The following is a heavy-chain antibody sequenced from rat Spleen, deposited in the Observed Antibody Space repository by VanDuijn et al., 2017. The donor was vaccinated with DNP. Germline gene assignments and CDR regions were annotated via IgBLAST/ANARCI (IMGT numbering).Heavy chain of an antibody. Sequence: EVQLQESGPGLVKPSQSLSLTCSVTGFSITSNYRWNWIRKFPGNKLEWMGYISYSGSTSFNPSLKSRIPITRDTSKNQFFLQLNSVTTEETATYYCERWRDCYFYFGGPGTMVTVSS. J-gene: IGHJ1*01. CDR3: ERWRDCYFYF. CDR2: ISYSGST. D-gene: IGHD1-11*01. CDR1: GFSITSNY. V-gene: IGHV3-1*01.